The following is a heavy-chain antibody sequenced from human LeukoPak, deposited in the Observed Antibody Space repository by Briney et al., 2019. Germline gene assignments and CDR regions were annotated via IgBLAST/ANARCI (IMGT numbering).Heavy chain of an antibody. Sequence: GGSLRLSCEASGFTFSTYGMHWVRQAPGKGLEWVAVIWYDGSNKNYADSVKGRLTISRDNSKNTLYLQMNSLRAEDTAVYYCARGGRTTWHGMDVWGQGTTVTVSS. CDR2: IWYDGSNK. D-gene: IGHD4-17*01. CDR1: GFTFSTYG. CDR3: ARGGRTTWHGMDV. J-gene: IGHJ6*02. V-gene: IGHV3-33*01.